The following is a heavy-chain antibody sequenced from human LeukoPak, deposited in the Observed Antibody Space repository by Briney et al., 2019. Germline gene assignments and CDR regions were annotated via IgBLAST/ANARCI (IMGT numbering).Heavy chain of an antibody. CDR2: ISSDESST. CDR1: GFTFSHHW. Sequence: GGSLRLSCATSGFTFSHHWMHWVRQAPGKGLVWVSHISSDESSTTYADSVKGRFTISRDNRKNTLYLQMNSLRVEDTAMYYCTRNPDGRNWFDPWGQGTLVTVSS. D-gene: IGHD1-14*01. V-gene: IGHV3-74*01. CDR3: TRNPDGRNWFDP. J-gene: IGHJ5*02.